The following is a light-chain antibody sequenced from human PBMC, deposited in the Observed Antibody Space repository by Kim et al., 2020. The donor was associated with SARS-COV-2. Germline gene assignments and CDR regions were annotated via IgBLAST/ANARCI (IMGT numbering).Light chain of an antibody. V-gene: IGKV3-20*01. CDR2: GAS. J-gene: IGKJ4*01. CDR3: QQYGTSPLT. Sequence: EIVLTQSPATLSLSPGERAALSCRASQSVSSSYLAWYQQKPGQAPRLLIYGASSRATGIPVRFSGSGSGTDFTLTITRLEPDDFAVYYCQQYGTSPLTFGGGTKLEIK. CDR1: QSVSSSY.